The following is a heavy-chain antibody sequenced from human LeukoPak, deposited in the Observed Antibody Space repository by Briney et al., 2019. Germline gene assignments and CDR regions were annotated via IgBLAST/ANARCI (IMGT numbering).Heavy chain of an antibody. Sequence: GGSLRLSCAASGFTFSSYAMSWVRQAPGKGLEWVSAISGSGGSTYYADSVKGRLTISRDNSKNTLYLQMNSLRAEDTAVYYCAKGDDILTGYGRGRLNYYYYYGMDVWGQGTTVTVSS. V-gene: IGHV3-23*01. D-gene: IGHD3-9*01. CDR1: GFTFSSYA. J-gene: IGHJ6*02. CDR3: AKGDDILTGYGRGRLNYYYYYGMDV. CDR2: ISGSGGST.